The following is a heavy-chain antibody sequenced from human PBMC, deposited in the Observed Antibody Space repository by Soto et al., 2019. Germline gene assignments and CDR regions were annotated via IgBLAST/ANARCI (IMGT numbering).Heavy chain of an antibody. CDR3: ARGSRYYDFWSAPRDYYYGMDV. J-gene: IGHJ6*02. CDR1: GYSFTSYW. CDR2: IDPSDSYT. Sequence: PGESLKISCKGSGYSFTSYWISWVRQMPGKGLEWMGRIDPSDSYTNYSPSFQGHVTISADKSISTAYLQWSSLKASDTAMYYCARGSRYYDFWSAPRDYYYGMDVWGQGTTVTVSS. V-gene: IGHV5-10-1*01. D-gene: IGHD3-3*01.